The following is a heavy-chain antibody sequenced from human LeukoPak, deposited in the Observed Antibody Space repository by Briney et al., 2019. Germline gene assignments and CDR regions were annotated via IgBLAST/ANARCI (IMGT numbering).Heavy chain of an antibody. Sequence: ASVKVSCKASGYTFTGYYMHWVRQAPGQGLEWMGWINPSSGGTNYAQKFQGRVTMTRDTSISTAYMELSRLRSDDTAVYYCARGPSGSYRRYYFDYWGQGTLVTVSS. D-gene: IGHD1-26*01. CDR3: ARGPSGSYRRYYFDY. V-gene: IGHV1-2*02. CDR1: GYTFTGYY. CDR2: INPSSGGT. J-gene: IGHJ4*02.